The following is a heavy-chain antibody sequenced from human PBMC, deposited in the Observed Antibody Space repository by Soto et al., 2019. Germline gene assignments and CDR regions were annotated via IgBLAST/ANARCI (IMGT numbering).Heavy chain of an antibody. CDR3: SKDPRSVVRGVDY. Sequence: DVQLVESGGGLVQPGRSLRLSCAASGFTFDDYAMHWVRQAPGKGLEWGSGISWNSGSIGYADAVKGRFTISRDNAKNTLFQKMNSLRAEDTALYYCSKDPRSVVRGVDYWGQGTLVTVSS. CDR1: GFTFDDYA. D-gene: IGHD3-10*01. CDR2: ISWNSGSI. V-gene: IGHV3-9*01. J-gene: IGHJ4*02.